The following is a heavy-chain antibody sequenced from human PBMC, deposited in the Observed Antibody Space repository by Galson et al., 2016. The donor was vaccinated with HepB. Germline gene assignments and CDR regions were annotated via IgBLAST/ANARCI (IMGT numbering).Heavy chain of an antibody. J-gene: IGHJ4*02. CDR2: IDWDDDK. CDR3: ARMLSPTQYSSGWGYFDY. D-gene: IGHD6-19*01. V-gene: IGHV2-70*01. Sequence: PALVKPTQTLTLTCTFSGFSLSTRGMCVTWIRQPPGKALEWLALIDWDDDKYYSTALKTRLTISKDTPKKQVVLTMTNMDPVDTATYYCARMLSPTQYSSGWGYFDYWGQGTLVTVSS. CDR1: GFSLSTRGMC.